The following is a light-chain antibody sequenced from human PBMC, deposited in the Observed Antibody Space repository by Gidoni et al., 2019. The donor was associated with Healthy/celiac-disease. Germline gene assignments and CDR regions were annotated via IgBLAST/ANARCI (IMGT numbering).Light chain of an antibody. Sequence: QSALTQPASVSGSPGQSITISCTGTSSDVGGYNYVSWYQQHPDNAPKLMIYDVSNRPSGVSNRFSGSKSGNTASLTISGLQAEDEADYYCSSYTSSSTLDVVFGGGTKLTVL. CDR2: DVS. CDR3: SSYTSSSTLDVV. CDR1: SSDVGGYNY. J-gene: IGLJ2*01. V-gene: IGLV2-14*03.